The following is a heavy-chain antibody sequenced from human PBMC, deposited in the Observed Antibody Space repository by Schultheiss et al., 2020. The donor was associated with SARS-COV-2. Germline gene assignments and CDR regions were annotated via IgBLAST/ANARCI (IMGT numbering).Heavy chain of an antibody. J-gene: IGHJ4*02. V-gene: IGHV1-46*01. CDR3: ARAPRGYSYGYLGDY. Sequence: ASVKVSCKASGYTFTSYYMHWVRQAPGQGLEWMGIINPSGGSTSYAQKFQGRVTMTRDTSTSTVYMELSSLRSEDTAVYYCARAPRGYSYGYLGDYWGQGTLVTVSS. D-gene: IGHD5-18*01. CDR2: INPSGGST. CDR1: GYTFTSYY.